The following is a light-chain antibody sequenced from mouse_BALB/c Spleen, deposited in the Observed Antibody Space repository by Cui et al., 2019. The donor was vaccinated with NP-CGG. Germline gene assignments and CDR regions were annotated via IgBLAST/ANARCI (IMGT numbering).Light chain of an antibody. J-gene: IGLJ1*01. CDR3: ALWYSNHWV. V-gene: IGLV1*01. Sequence: HAVVPRVSALTTSSGETVTLTCRSSTGAVTTTNYANWIQEKPDHLFTGLIGGTNNRAPGVPARFSGSLIGDKAALTITGAQTEDEAIYFCALWYSNHWVFGGGTKLTVL. CDR1: TGAVTTTNY. CDR2: GTN.